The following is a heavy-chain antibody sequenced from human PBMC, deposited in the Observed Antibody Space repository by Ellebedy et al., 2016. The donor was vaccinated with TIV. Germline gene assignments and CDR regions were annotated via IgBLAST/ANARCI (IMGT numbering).Heavy chain of an antibody. V-gene: IGHV3-7*03. CDR1: GFTFSNFW. J-gene: IGHJ4*02. Sequence: GGSLRLSXVASGFTFSNFWMTSVRQAPGKGPEWVANIKQDGSEKNYVDSVKGRFTISRDNAKNSLYLQMNSLRVDDTAVYHCARGRAADYWGQGTLVTVSS. CDR2: IKQDGSEK. CDR3: ARGRAADY.